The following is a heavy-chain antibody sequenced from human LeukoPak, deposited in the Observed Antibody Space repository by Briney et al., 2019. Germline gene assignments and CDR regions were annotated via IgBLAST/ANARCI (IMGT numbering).Heavy chain of an antibody. J-gene: IGHJ4*02. Sequence: GGSLRLSCAASGFTVGSNYMSWVRQAPGKGLEWVSIIYSGGSTFYADSVKGRFTISRDNSKNTLYLQMNSLRAEHTAIYYCARRAGEYSHPFDYWGQGTLVTVSS. CDR2: IYSGGST. CDR1: GFTVGSNY. CDR3: ARRAGEYSHPFDY. D-gene: IGHD2-15*01. V-gene: IGHV3-53*01.